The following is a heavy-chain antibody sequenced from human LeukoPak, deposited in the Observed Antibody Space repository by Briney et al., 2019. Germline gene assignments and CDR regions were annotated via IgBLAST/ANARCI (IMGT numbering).Heavy chain of an antibody. Sequence: SEALSLTCAVSGYSISSGYYWGWIRQPPGKGLEWIGSIYHSGSTYYNPSLKSRVTISVDTSKNQFCLKLSSVTAADTAVYYCARLSQQLGDFDYWGQGTLVTVSS. CDR3: ARLSQQLGDFDY. CDR1: GYSISSGYY. CDR2: IYHSGST. D-gene: IGHD6-13*01. V-gene: IGHV4-38-2*01. J-gene: IGHJ4*02.